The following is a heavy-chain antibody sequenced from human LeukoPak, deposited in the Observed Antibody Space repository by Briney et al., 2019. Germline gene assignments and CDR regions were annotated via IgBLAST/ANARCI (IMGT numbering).Heavy chain of an antibody. CDR2: IYYTGGT. Sequence: KPSETLSLTCTVSGGSISNYYWTWIRQSPGKGLEWIGYIYYTGGTNYNPSLKSRVTISVDTSKNQFSLKLSSVTAADTAVYYCARDSGTGRYCSDGSCYVHLHMDVWGKGTTVTVSS. CDR3: ARDSGTGRYCSDGSCYVHLHMDV. V-gene: IGHV4-59*01. CDR1: GGSISNYY. D-gene: IGHD2-15*01. J-gene: IGHJ6*03.